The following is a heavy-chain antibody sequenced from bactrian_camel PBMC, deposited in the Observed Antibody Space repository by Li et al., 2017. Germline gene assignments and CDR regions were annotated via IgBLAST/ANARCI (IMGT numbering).Heavy chain of an antibody. CDR1: GFIFSSYD. CDR2: ISNSGGST. Sequence: DVQLVESGGGLVQPGGSLRLSCAASGFIFSSYDMSWVRQAPGKGLEWVSTISNSGGSTYYAASVKGRFTISRDNAKNTLYLQLNSLKVEDTAMYYCAADLLLMRPLEASEYKYWGQGTQVTVS. D-gene: IGHD8*01. CDR3: AADLLLMRPLEASEYKY. V-gene: IGHV3S40*01. J-gene: IGHJ4*01.